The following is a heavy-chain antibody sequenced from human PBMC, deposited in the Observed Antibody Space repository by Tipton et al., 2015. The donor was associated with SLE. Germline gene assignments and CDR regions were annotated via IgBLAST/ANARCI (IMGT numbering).Heavy chain of an antibody. CDR2: INHSGST. J-gene: IGHJ4*02. Sequence: TLSLTCAVYGGSFSGYYWSWIRQPPGKGLEWIGEINHSGSTNYNPSLKSRVTISVDTSKNQFSLKLSSVTAADTAIYYCARGGGLGFDNHDYWGQGTLVTVSS. CDR1: GGSFSGYY. D-gene: IGHD3-16*01. CDR3: ARGGGLGFDNHDY. V-gene: IGHV4-34*01.